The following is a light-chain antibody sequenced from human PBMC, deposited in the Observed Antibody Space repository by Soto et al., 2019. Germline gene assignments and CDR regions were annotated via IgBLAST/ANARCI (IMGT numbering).Light chain of an antibody. CDR1: SSDVGSYNR. J-gene: IGLJ2*01. V-gene: IGLV2-18*02. CDR3: SSYTSSSTV. Sequence: QSALTQPPSVSGSPGQSVTISCTGTSSDVGSYNRVSWYQQPPGTAPKLMIYEVSNRPSGVPDRFSGSKSGNTASLTISGLQAEDEADYYRSSYTSSSTVFGGGTKLTVL. CDR2: EVS.